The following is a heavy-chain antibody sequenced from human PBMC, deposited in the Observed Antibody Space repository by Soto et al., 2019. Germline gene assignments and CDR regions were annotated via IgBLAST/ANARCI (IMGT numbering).Heavy chain of an antibody. D-gene: IGHD5-12*01. J-gene: IGHJ6*02. V-gene: IGHV1-69*12. CDR1: GGTFSSYA. CDR3: ARDHKDGYNNYYYYGMDV. Sequence: QVQLVHSGSEVKKPGSSVKVSCKASGGTFSSYAISGVRQAPGQGLEWMGGFIPIFGTANFAQKFQGSVKITADESTSKAYMELSSLRSEDTAVYSCARDHKDGYNNYYYYGMDVWGQGTTVTVSS. CDR2: FIPIFGTA.